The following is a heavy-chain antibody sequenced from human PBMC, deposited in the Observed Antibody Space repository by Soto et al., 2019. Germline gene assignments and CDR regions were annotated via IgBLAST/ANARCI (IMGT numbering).Heavy chain of an antibody. V-gene: IGHV3-9*01. CDR1: GFTFDDYA. CDR3: ANLPLYGSGFDC. Sequence: EVQLVESGGGLVQPGRSLRLSCAASGFTFDDYAIHWVRQAPGRGLEWVAGINWNGASIGYADSVQGRFTISRDNAKNSLHLQMNSLRSEDTALYYCANLPLYGSGFDCWGQGTLVTVSS. CDR2: INWNGASI. J-gene: IGHJ4*02. D-gene: IGHD3-10*01.